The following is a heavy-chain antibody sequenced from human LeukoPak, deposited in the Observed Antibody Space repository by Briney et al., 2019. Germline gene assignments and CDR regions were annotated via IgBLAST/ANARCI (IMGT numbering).Heavy chain of an antibody. CDR3: AKHNIDY. V-gene: IGHV3-30-3*02. CDR1: GFTFSSYA. D-gene: IGHD1-1*01. Sequence: GGSLRLSCAASGFTFSSYAMHWVRQAPGKGLEWVAVISYDGSNKYYADSVKGRFTISRDNSKNTLYLQMNSLRAEDTAVYYCAKHNIDYWGQGTLVTVSS. J-gene: IGHJ4*02. CDR2: ISYDGSNK.